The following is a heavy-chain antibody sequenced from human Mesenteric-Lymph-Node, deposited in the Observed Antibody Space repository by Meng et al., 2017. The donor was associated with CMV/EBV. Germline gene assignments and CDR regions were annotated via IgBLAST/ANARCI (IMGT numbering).Heavy chain of an antibody. J-gene: IGHJ4*02. CDR2: IRYDGSNK. D-gene: IGHD6-6*01. Sequence: GESLKISCAASGFTFSSYGMHWVRQAPGKGLEWVAFIRYDGSNKYYADSVKGRFTISRDNSKNTLYLQMNSLRAEHTAVYYCAKDLGSSAAYYFDYWGQGTLVTVSS. CDR1: GFTFSSYG. V-gene: IGHV3-30*02. CDR3: AKDLGSSAAYYFDY.